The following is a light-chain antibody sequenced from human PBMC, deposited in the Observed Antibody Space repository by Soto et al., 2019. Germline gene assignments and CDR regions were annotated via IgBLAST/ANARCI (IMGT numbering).Light chain of an antibody. Sequence: EIVMTQSPVTLSVSPGERVTLSCRASQSVSNNLAWYQQKSGQAPRLLIYGASTRVTGIPARFSGSGSGTEFTLTISSLQSEDFAIYYCQQYDNWPPVTFGQGKRLDIK. CDR3: QQYDNWPPVT. CDR2: GAS. CDR1: QSVSNN. J-gene: IGKJ5*01. V-gene: IGKV3-15*01.